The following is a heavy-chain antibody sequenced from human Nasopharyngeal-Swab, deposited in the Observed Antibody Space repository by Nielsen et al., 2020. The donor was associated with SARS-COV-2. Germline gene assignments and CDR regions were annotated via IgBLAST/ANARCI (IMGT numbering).Heavy chain of an antibody. CDR3: ARDLRYYCGGDCYSWAFDY. D-gene: IGHD2-21*01. Sequence: WVRQAPGQGLEWMGWSSAYNGKTNYAQKLQGRVTMTTDTSTSTAYMELRSLRSDDTAVYYCARDLRYYCGGDCYSWAFDYWGQGTLVTVSS. CDR2: SSAYNGKT. J-gene: IGHJ4*02. V-gene: IGHV1-18*01.